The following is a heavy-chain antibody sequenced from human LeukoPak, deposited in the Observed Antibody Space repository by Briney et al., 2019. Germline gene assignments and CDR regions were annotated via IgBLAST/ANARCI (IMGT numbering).Heavy chain of an antibody. CDR2: TSYDGGNK. J-gene: IGHJ4*02. V-gene: IGHV3-30*18. CDR1: GFTFSSCG. D-gene: IGHD5-18*01. Sequence: GGSLRLSCAASGFTFSSCGVHWVRQAPGKGLEWVAITSYDGGNKYYADSVKGRFTISRDNSKNTLYLQMNSLRAEDTAVYYCAKDSGYSFGTRWDFDYWGQGTLVTVSS. CDR3: AKDSGYSFGTRWDFDY.